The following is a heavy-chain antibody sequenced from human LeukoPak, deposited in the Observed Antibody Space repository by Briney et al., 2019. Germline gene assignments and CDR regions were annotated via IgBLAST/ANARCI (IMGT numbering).Heavy chain of an antibody. CDR3: ARDWGTIFGGYVDY. J-gene: IGHJ4*02. V-gene: IGHV1-18*01. CDR2: ISAYNGNT. CDR1: GYTFTSYG. D-gene: IGHD3-3*01. Sequence: ASVKVSCKASGYTFTSYGISWVRQAPGQRLEWMGWISAYNGNTNYAQKLQGRVTMTTDTSTSTAYMELRSLRSDDTAVYYCARDWGTIFGGYVDYWGQGTLVTVSS.